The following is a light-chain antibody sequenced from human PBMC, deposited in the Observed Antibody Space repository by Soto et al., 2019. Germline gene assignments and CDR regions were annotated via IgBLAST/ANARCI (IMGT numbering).Light chain of an antibody. V-gene: IGKV3-20*01. Sequence: EIFLTQSPDTLSLSPGERATLTCRASQSVTNYIAWYQQKPGQAPRLVIYDASTRATGIPDRFRGSGSGTDFTLTISRLEPEDFAVYYCYQYDTSPWTFGQGTKVDIK. CDR2: DAS. CDR1: QSVTNY. CDR3: YQYDTSPWT. J-gene: IGKJ1*01.